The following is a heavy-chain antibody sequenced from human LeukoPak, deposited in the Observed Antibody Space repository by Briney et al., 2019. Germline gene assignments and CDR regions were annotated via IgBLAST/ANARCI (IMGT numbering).Heavy chain of an antibody. D-gene: IGHD3-22*01. CDR1: GDSISSSDYY. Sequence: PSETLSLTCSVSGDSISSSDYYWDWIRQPPGKGLEWIGAIYYTGSTYYNPSLKGRVTISGDTSKNQCSLKLSSGTPANTAVYYCARGGITMIVVVPSPFAYWGQGTLVTVSS. V-gene: IGHV4-39*01. CDR3: ARGGITMIVVVPSPFAY. CDR2: IYYTGST. J-gene: IGHJ4*02.